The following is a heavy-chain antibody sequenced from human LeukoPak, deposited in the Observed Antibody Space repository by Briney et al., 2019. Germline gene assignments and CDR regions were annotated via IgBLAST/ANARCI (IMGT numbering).Heavy chain of an antibody. CDR1: GFTFSTYG. CDR2: ISYDGSNE. J-gene: IGHJ4*02. V-gene: IGHV3-30*03. Sequence: GGSLRLSCAASGFTFSTYGMHWVRQAPGKGLEWVAVISYDGSNEYYADSVKGRFTISRDNSKNTPYLQMSSLRAEDTAVYYCAGVRVTTTLIDYWGQGTLVTVSS. D-gene: IGHD4-17*01. CDR3: AGVRVTTTLIDY.